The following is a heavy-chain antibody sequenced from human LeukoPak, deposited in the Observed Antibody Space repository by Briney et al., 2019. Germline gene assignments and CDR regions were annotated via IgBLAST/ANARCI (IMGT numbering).Heavy chain of an antibody. J-gene: IGHJ4*02. D-gene: IGHD6-13*01. Sequence: GGSLRLSCAASGFTVSSNYMSWVRQAPGKGLEWVSVIYSGGSTYYGDSVKGRFTISRDNSKNTLYLQMNSLRAEDTAVYYCAKTRPLDSSSWSHGDYWGQGTLVTVSS. CDR1: GFTVSSNY. CDR3: AKTRPLDSSSWSHGDY. CDR2: IYSGGST. V-gene: IGHV3-53*01.